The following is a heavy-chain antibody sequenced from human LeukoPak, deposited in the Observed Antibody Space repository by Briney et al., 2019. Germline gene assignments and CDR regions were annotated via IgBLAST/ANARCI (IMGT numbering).Heavy chain of an antibody. V-gene: IGHV4-4*07. CDR2: VFTSGST. CDR1: GGSIIGYY. J-gene: IGHJ4*02. Sequence: SETLSLTCTVSGGSIIGYYWSWIRQPAGKGLEWIGRVFTSGSTNYNPSVKSRVTISIDKSKNEFYLNLNSVTATDTALYYCARERATVTTALDCWGQGILVTVSS. CDR3: ARERATVTTALDC. D-gene: IGHD4-17*01.